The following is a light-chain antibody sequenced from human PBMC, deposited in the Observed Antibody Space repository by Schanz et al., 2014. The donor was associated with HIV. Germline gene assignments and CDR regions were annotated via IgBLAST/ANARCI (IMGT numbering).Light chain of an antibody. CDR1: SSNIGAGHD. Sequence: QSVLTQPPSVSGAPGQRVTISCTGSSSNIGAGHDVHWYQQFPGTAPKLLIYDNNNRPSGVPDRFSGSKSGTSASLAITGLQAKDEADYYCQSYDSSLSGSVFGGGTKLTVL. V-gene: IGLV1-40*01. CDR3: QSYDSSLSGSV. CDR2: DNN. J-gene: IGLJ2*01.